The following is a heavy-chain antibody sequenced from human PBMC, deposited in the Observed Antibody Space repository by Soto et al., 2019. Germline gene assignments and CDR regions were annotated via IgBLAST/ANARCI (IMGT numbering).Heavy chain of an antibody. D-gene: IGHD3-22*01. CDR2: IRKDGTQE. CDR1: GFTFENYW. Sequence: DVQLMESGGGLVQPGGSLRLSCTASGFTFENYWMTWIRQAPGKGLEWVANIRKDGTQEHYVDSVEGRFSVSRDNARASLYLQMNSLRIEETAVYYCARDANNRDSSVYYDVFDIWGQGTMVTVSP. V-gene: IGHV3-7*05. J-gene: IGHJ3*02. CDR3: ARDANNRDSSVYYDVFDI.